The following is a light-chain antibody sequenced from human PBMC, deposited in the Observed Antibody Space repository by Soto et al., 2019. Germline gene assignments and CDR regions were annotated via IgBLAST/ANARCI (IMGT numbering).Light chain of an antibody. CDR3: CSYAGSYTYV. CDR2: DVT. Sequence: ALTQPRSVSGSPGQSVTISCTGTSSDVGYYNYVSWYQQHPGKAPKLLIYDVTHRPSGVPDRFTGSKSGNTASLTISGLQSEDDADYYCCSYAGSYTYVFGTGTKVTVL. CDR1: SSDVGYYNY. V-gene: IGLV2-11*01. J-gene: IGLJ1*01.